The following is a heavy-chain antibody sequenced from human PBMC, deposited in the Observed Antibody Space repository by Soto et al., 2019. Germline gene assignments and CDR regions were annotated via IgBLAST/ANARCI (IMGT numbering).Heavy chain of an antibody. J-gene: IGHJ4*02. D-gene: IGHD3-22*01. CDR1: GGSISSGGYY. CDR3: ASYAHSSGYSELFDY. V-gene: IGHV4-31*03. CDR2: IYYSGST. Sequence: PSETLSLTCTVSGGSISSGGYYWGWIRQHPGKGLEWIGYIYYSGSTYYNPSLKSRVTISVDTSKNQFSLKLSSVTAADTAVYYCASYAHSSGYSELFDYWGQGTLVTVSS.